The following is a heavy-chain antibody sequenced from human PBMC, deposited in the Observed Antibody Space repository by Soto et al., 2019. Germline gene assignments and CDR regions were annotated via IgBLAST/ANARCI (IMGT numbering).Heavy chain of an antibody. CDR3: ATSYYYDSSGNPWANWFDP. D-gene: IGHD3-22*01. CDR1: GYSFTSYW. Sequence: RGESLNSSCKGSGYSFTSYWIGWVRQMPGKGLEWMGIIYPGDSDTRYSPSFQGQVTISADKSISTAYLQWSSLKASDTAMYYCATSYYYDSSGNPWANWFDPWGQGTLVTVSS. V-gene: IGHV5-51*01. CDR2: IYPGDSDT. J-gene: IGHJ5*02.